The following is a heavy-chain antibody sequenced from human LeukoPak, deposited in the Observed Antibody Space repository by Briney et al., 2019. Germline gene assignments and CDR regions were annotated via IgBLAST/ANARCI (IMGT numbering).Heavy chain of an antibody. D-gene: IGHD2-2*01. Sequence: ASVKVSCKASGYTFTSYGISWVRQAPGQGLEWMGWISAYNGNTKYAQKLQGRVTMTTDTSTSTAYMELRSLRSDDTAMYYCARESSSCCGPDYWGQGTLVTVSS. J-gene: IGHJ4*02. CDR2: ISAYNGNT. CDR1: GYTFTSYG. V-gene: IGHV1-18*01. CDR3: ARESSSCCGPDY.